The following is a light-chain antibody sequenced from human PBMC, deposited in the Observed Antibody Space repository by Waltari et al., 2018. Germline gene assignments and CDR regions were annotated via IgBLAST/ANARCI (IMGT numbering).Light chain of an antibody. CDR2: VNSDGSH. CDR3: ETGGHGTWV. CDR1: SWHSRNI. V-gene: IGLV4-69*01. Sequence: QLVLTQSPSASASLGASVKLTCTLSSWHSRNIIAWLPQRPERGPRYLMKVNSDGSHSKGDDIPDRFSGSSSGAERYLTISSLQSEDEADYYCETGGHGTWVFGGGTKLTVL. J-gene: IGLJ3*02.